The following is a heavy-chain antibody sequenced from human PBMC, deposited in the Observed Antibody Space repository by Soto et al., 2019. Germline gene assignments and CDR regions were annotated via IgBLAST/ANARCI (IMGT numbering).Heavy chain of an antibody. Sequence: GGSLRLSCAASGFTFSSYAMHWVRQAPGKGLEYVSAISSNGGSTYYANSVKGRFTISRDNSKNTLCLQMGSLRAEDMAVYYCARDAFDIWGQGTMVTVSS. CDR2: ISSNGGST. CDR3: ARDAFDI. V-gene: IGHV3-64*01. CDR1: GFTFSSYA. J-gene: IGHJ3*02.